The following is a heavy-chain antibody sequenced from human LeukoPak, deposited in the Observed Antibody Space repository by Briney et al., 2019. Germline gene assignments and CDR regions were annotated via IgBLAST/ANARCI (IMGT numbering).Heavy chain of an antibody. D-gene: IGHD3-10*01. CDR2: INTNTGNP. V-gene: IGHV7-4-1*02. CDR3: ARESQVYQLLWFGEGTNWFDP. CDR1: GGTFTSYA. Sequence: ASVKVSCKASGGTFTSYAMNWVRQAPGQGLEWMGWINTNTGNPTYTQGFTGRFVFSLDTSVSTAYLQISSLKAEDTAVYYCARESQVYQLLWFGEGTNWFDPWGQGTLVTVSS. J-gene: IGHJ5*02.